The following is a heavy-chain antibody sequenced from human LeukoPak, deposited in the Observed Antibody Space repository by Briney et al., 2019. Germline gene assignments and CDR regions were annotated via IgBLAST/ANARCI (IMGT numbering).Heavy chain of an antibody. J-gene: IGHJ4*02. Sequence: ASVKVSCKASGYTFTGYCMHWVRQAPGQGHEGMGWINPNSGGTNYAQKFQGRVTMTRDTSISTAYMELGRLRSDDTAVYYCARDPSYRDFVDWGQGTLVTVSS. D-gene: IGHD4-17*01. CDR3: ARDPSYRDFVD. CDR2: INPNSGGT. CDR1: GYTFTGYC. V-gene: IGHV1-2*02.